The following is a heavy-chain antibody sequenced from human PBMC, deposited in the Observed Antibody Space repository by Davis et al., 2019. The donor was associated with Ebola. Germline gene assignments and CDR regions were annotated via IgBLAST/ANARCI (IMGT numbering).Heavy chain of an antibody. CDR1: GLTFSSDW. J-gene: IGHJ6*04. CDR3: ARAKYYGMDV. CDR2: MNSDGSTK. Sequence: GESLKIPCAASGLTFSSDWMHWVRQVPGKGLVRVSRMNSDGSTKRYADSVKGRFTISRENAKNTLYLQMNTLRAEDTAVYYCARAKYYGMDVWGKGTTVTVSS. D-gene: IGHD6-6*01. V-gene: IGHV3-74*01.